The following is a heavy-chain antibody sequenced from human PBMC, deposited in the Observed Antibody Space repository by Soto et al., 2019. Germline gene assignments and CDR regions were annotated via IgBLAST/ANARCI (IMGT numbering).Heavy chain of an antibody. CDR2: IFSNDEK. J-gene: IGHJ5*02. CDR3: ASTYSTIWYWFDP. CDR1: GFALSNAGLC. D-gene: IGHD6-13*01. V-gene: IGHV2-26*04. Sequence: QVTVKESGHVLVKPTETLTLTCTVSGFALSNAGLCVSCIRQPPGKSLEWLAHIFSNDEKSYSTSLKSKLTIYKYPSKSQVVLIMTNMDLVDTATYYCASTYSTIWYWFDPRGQATLVTVSS.